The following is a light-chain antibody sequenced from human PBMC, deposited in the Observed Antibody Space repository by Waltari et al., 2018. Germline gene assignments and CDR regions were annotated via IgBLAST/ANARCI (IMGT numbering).Light chain of an antibody. J-gene: IGKJ4*01. V-gene: IGKV3-20*01. CDR3: QQYDISPLT. CDR2: GAS. CDR1: QPIRTTY. Sequence: EIVLTQSPGTLSLSPGKGATLSCRTSQPIRTTYLAWYQQKPGQAPTLLIYGASSRATGVPDRFTGSGSGTDFSLTISSLEPEDFATYYCQQYDISPLTFGGGTKVEIK.